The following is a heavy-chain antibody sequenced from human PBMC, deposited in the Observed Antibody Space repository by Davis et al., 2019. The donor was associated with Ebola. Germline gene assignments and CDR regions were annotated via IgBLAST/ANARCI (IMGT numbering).Heavy chain of an antibody. J-gene: IGHJ5*02. V-gene: IGHV4-34*01. Sequence: PSETLSLTCTVSGGSIRGYYWSWIRQPPGKGLEWIGEINHSGSINYNPSLKSRVTISVDTSKNQFSLKLSSVTAADTAVYYCARGHCSSTSCPSTDRWFDPWGQGTLVTVSS. D-gene: IGHD2-2*01. CDR3: ARGHCSSTSCPSTDRWFDP. CDR1: GGSIRGYY. CDR2: INHSGSI.